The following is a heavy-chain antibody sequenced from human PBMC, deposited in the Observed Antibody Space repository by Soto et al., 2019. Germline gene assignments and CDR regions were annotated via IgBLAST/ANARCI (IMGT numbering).Heavy chain of an antibody. Sequence: QITLKESGPTLVKPTQTLTLTCTFSGFSLDTTGVGVGWIRQPPGKALELLALIYWDDDKRYSPSLKSRLTITKDTSKNQVVLAMTDMDPVDTATYYCAHLLGGCSSKGCSPLRYDYWGQGILVTVSS. CDR3: AHLLGGCSSKGCSPLRYDY. J-gene: IGHJ4*02. CDR1: GFSLDTTGVG. V-gene: IGHV2-5*02. D-gene: IGHD2-2*01. CDR2: IYWDDDK.